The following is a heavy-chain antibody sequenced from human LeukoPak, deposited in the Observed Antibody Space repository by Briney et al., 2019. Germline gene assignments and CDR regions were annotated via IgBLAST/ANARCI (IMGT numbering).Heavy chain of an antibody. CDR1: GGSISTNNYY. CDR3: ARHGYDVLSGLFDY. D-gene: IGHD3-3*01. CDR2: IFYRGNT. Sequence: TPSETLSLTCTVSGGSISTNNYYWGWIRQPPGKGLEWIGCIFYRGNTHYNPSLKSRVTISIDTSKDQFSLKLTSVTAADTAIFYCARHGYDVLSGLFDYWGQGSLVTVSS. J-gene: IGHJ4*02. V-gene: IGHV4-39*01.